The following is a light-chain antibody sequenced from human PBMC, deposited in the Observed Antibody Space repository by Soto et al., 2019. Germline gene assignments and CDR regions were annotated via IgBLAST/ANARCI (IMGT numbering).Light chain of an antibody. Sequence: IQMTQSPSSLSASVGDRVTVTFRASQSISTYLNWYQQKPGKAPNLLIFAASTLQSGVPSRFSGSGSGTDFTLTIRSLQPEDFATYYCQQSYTAPLTFGGGTKVDI. CDR1: QSISTY. J-gene: IGKJ4*01. CDR3: QQSYTAPLT. V-gene: IGKV1-39*01. CDR2: AAS.